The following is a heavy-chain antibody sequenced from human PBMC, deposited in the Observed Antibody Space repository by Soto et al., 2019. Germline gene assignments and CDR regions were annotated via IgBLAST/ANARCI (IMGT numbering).Heavy chain of an antibody. CDR3: ARDPYCYDCGGYYQYYFDY. D-gene: IGHD3-22*01. J-gene: IGHJ4*02. V-gene: IGHV3-30-3*01. CDR1: GFTFSSYA. CDR2: ISYDGNNE. Sequence: QVQLVESGGGVVQPGRSLRLSCAASGFTFSSYAIHWVRQAPGKGLEWMAVISYDGNNEYYADSVKGRFTISRYNSKNTSSMQTNRLGAGDTAVDFCARDPYCYDCGGYYQYYFDYWGQGTLVTVSS.